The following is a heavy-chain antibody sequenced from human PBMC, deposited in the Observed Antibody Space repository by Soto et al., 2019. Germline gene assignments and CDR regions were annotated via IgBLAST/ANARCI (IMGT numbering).Heavy chain of an antibody. CDR1: GFTFSNAW. J-gene: IGHJ4*02. D-gene: IGHD3-10*01. CDR3: TPDDIWFGELF. CDR2: IKSKTDGGTT. Sequence: EVQLVESGGGLVKPGGSLRLSCAASGFTFSNAWMSWVRQAPGKGLEWVGRIKSKTDGGTTDYAAPVKGRFTISRDDAKNALYLQMNSLKTEDTAVYYCTPDDIWFGELFWGQGTLVTVSS. V-gene: IGHV3-15*01.